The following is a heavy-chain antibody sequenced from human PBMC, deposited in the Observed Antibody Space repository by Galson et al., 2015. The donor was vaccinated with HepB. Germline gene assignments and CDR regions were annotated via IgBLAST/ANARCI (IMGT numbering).Heavy chain of an antibody. J-gene: IGHJ5*02. CDR3: AISGALRYFQWLTYPFLDP. Sequence: TLSLTCTVSGGSVGTGGYYWSWIRQRPGKGLEWVGYIYYTGTTYYNASLTSRLSISADTSKNQFSLELASMTAADTGIYYCAISGALRYFQWLTYPFLDPWGQGTLVTVSS. V-gene: IGHV4-31*03. CDR2: IYYTGTT. D-gene: IGHD3-9*01. CDR1: GGSVGTGGYY.